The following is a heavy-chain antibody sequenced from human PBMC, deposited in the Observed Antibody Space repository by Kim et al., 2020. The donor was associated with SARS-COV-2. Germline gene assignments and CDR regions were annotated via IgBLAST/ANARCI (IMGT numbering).Heavy chain of an antibody. CDR3: AKDVWDYSGMDA. Sequence: YYGESVKGRLTIPREPSTNTVYLQMNSLRAEDTAVYYCAKDVWDYSGMDAWGPGTTVTVSS. J-gene: IGHJ6*01. V-gene: IGHV3-23*01. D-gene: IGHD1-26*01.